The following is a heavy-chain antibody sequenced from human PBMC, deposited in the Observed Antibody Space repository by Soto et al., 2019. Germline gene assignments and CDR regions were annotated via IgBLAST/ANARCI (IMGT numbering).Heavy chain of an antibody. Sequence: PGGSLRLSCAASGFTFSSYAMTWVRQAPGKGLEWVSGISGSGESIYYADSVEGRFTISRDNSKNTLYLQMNSLRGEDTAVYYCARDRHGSDWYTYYFYTLAVWRQGTTVTVSS. CDR1: GFTFSSYA. D-gene: IGHD6-13*01. CDR3: ARDRHGSDWYTYYFYTLAV. CDR2: ISGSGESI. J-gene: IGHJ6*02. V-gene: IGHV3-23*01.